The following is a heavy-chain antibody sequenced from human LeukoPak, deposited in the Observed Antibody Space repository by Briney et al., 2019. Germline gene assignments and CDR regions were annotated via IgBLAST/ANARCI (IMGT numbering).Heavy chain of an antibody. D-gene: IGHD6-13*01. Sequence: GGSLRLSCAASGFTLSNAWMSWVRQAPGKGLEWVGRIKSTTDGATTDYAAPVKGRFTISRDDSKNTLYLQMNSLRAEDTAVYYCAKAQDPIAAAGTSPFDYWGQGTLVTVSS. CDR2: IKSTTDGATT. CDR3: AKAQDPIAAAGTSPFDY. V-gene: IGHV3-15*01. CDR1: GFTLSNAW. J-gene: IGHJ4*02.